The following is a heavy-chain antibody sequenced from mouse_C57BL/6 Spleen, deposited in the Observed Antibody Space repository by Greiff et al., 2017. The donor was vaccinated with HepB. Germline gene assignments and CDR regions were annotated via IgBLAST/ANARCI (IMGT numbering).Heavy chain of an antibody. Sequence: QVQLKESGPGLVAPSQSLSITCTVSGFSLTSYGVHWVRQPPGKGLVWLVVIWSDGSTTYNSALKSRLSISKDNSKSQVFLKMNSLQTDDTAMYYCARQPPYYDHDESAMDYWGQGTSVTVSS. CDR3: ARQPPYYDHDESAMDY. CDR2: IWSDGST. V-gene: IGHV2-6-1*01. D-gene: IGHD2-4*01. J-gene: IGHJ4*01. CDR1: GFSLTSYG.